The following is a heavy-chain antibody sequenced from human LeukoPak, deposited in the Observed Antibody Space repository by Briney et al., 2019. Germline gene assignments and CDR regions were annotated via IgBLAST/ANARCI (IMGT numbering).Heavy chain of an antibody. J-gene: IGHJ4*02. Sequence: GGSLRLSCAASGFTFSSYSMNWVRPAPGKGLEWVSSISSSSSYIYYADSVKGRFTISRDNAKNSLYLQMNSLRAEDTAVYYCARGTSSSWYYFDYWGQGTLVTVSS. V-gene: IGHV3-21*01. CDR2: ISSSSSYI. CDR1: GFTFSSYS. CDR3: ARGTSSSWYYFDY. D-gene: IGHD6-13*01.